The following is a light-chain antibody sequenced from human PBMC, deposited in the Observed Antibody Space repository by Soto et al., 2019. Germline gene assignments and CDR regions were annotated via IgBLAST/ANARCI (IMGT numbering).Light chain of an antibody. CDR3: QQYNNWPFA. Sequence: EIVMTQSPATLSVSPGERATLSCRASQSIGSTLAWYQQKPGQAPRLLIYDASTRATGIPVRFSGSGSGTQFTLTITSLQSEDFTVYYCQQYNNWPFAFGPGTTVDIK. CDR2: DAS. V-gene: IGKV3-15*01. CDR1: QSIGST. J-gene: IGKJ3*01.